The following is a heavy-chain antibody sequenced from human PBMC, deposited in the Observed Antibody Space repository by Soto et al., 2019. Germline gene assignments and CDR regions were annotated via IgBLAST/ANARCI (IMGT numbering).Heavy chain of an antibody. CDR3: ARKHSLDYIRWGLDP. CDR2: INPKSDDT. D-gene: IGHD4-4*01. CDR1: GGTFNSYA. V-gene: IGHV1-2*02. J-gene: IGHJ5*02. Sequence: QVQLVQSGAEVKRPGSSVKVSCKASGGTFNSYAVSWVRQAPGQGLEWMGRINPKSDDTNYAQKFQGRVTMTRDTSIDTAYLELTGLTSDDTATYYCARKHSLDYIRWGLDPWGQGTLVTVSS.